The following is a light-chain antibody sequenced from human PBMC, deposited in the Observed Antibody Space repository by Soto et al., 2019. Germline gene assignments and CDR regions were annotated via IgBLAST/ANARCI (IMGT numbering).Light chain of an antibody. V-gene: IGKV3-15*01. CDR1: RSLSSN. CDR3: QQYNNWPRT. CDR2: GAS. J-gene: IGKJ4*01. Sequence: EIVMTQSPATLSVSPGERATLSCRASRSLSSNLAWYQQKPGQAPRLLISGASTRATGVPGRFSGSGSGTDFTLTISSLQSEDCAVYYCQQYNNWPRTFGGGTRVEIK.